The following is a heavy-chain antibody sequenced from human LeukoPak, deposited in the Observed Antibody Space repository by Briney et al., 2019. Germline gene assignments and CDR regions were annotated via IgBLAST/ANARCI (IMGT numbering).Heavy chain of an antibody. Sequence: PGGSLRLSCAAPGFTFSSYEMNWVRQAPGKGLEWVSYISSSGSTIYYADSVKGRFTISRDNAKNSLYLQMNSLKAEDTAVYYFARLTTCDYWGQGTLVTVSS. V-gene: IGHV3-48*03. CDR1: GFTFSSYE. D-gene: IGHD4/OR15-4a*01. CDR3: ARLTTCDY. J-gene: IGHJ4*02. CDR2: ISSSGSTI.